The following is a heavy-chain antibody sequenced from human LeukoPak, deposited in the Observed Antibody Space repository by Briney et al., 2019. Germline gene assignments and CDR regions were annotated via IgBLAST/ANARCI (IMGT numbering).Heavy chain of an antibody. V-gene: IGHV4-34*01. CDR1: GGSFSGYY. CDR2: INHSGST. CDR3: ARGSRDFDY. Sequence: PSETLSLTCAVYGGSFSGYYWSWIRQPPGKGLEWIGEINHSGSTNYNPSLKSRVTISVDTSKNQFSLKLSSVTAADTAVYYCARGSRDFDYWGKGTLVTVSS. J-gene: IGHJ4*02.